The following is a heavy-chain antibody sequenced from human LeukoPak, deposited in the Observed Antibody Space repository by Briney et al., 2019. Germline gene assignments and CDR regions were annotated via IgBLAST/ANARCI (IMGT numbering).Heavy chain of an antibody. V-gene: IGHV1-2*02. CDR2: INPNSGGT. CDR3: ARSWSGYDYDYYYGMDV. Sequence: ASVKVSCKASGYTFTGYYMHWVRQAPGQGLEWMGWINPNSGGTNYAQKFQGRVTMTRDTSISTAYMELSRLRSDDTAVYYCARSWSGYDYDYYYGMDVWGQGTTVTVSS. J-gene: IGHJ6*02. CDR1: GYTFTGYY. D-gene: IGHD5-12*01.